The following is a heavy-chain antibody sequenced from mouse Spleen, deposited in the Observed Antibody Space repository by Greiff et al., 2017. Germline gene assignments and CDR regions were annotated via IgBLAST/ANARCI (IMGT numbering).Heavy chain of an antibody. J-gene: IGHJ4*01. CDR3: ARYDLVYAMDY. CDR1: GYSITSDY. Sequence: EVKVVESGPGLAKPSQTLSLTCSVTGYSITSDYWNWIRKLPGNKLEYMGYISYSGSTYYNPSLKSRISITRDTSKNQYYLQLNSVTTEDTATYYCARYDLVYAMDYWGQGTSVTVSS. CDR2: ISYSGST. V-gene: IGHV3-8*01.